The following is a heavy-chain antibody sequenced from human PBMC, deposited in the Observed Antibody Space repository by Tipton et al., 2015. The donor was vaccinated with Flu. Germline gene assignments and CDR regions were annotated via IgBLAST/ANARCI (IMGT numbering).Heavy chain of an antibody. CDR1: GYSINSGYF. CDR2: ISNTGRT. CDR3: ARGVGSYDY. Sequence: LVKPTETLSLTCGVSGYSINSGYFWGWIRQPPGKGLEWIGTISNTGRTDYNPSLTGRVTISLDASTNHFSLRLSSMTAADTAVYYCARGVGSYDYWGQGTLVTVSS. J-gene: IGHJ4*02. V-gene: IGHV4-38-2*01. D-gene: IGHD2-15*01.